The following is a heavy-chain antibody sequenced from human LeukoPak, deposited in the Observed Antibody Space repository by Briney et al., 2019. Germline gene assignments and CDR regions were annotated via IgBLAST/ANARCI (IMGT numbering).Heavy chain of an antibody. V-gene: IGHV4-59*08. D-gene: IGHD6-19*01. CDR1: GGSISSYY. Sequence: SETLSLTCTVSGGSISSYYWSWIRQPPGKGLEWIGYIYYSGSTNYNPSLKSRVTISVDTSKNQFSLKLSSVTAADTAVYYRARRIAVAGWFDPWGQGTLVTVSS. J-gene: IGHJ5*02. CDR2: IYYSGST. CDR3: ARRIAVAGWFDP.